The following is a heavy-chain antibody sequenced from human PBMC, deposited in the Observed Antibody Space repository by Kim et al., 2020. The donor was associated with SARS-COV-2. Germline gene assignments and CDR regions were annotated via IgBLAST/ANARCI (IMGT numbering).Heavy chain of an antibody. CDR3: AKDTAVADFFYLDS. D-gene: IGHD6-19*01. CDR1: GFSFDHYA. CDR2: ISWNSGRI. V-gene: IGHV3-9*01. Sequence: GGSLRLSCVASGFSFDHYAMHWVRQVPGKGLEWVSGISWNSGRIGYADSVKGRFTISRDNAKSSLYLQMNSLRAEDTAFYFCAKDTAVADFFYLDSWGLGTLVTVSS. J-gene: IGHJ4*02.